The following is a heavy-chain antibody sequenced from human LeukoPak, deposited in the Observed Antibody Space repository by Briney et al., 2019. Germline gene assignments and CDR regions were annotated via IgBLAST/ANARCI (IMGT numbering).Heavy chain of an antibody. CDR2: ISGSGGTT. D-gene: IGHD3-10*01. J-gene: IGHJ4*02. Sequence: HPGGSLRLSCAASGFTFSSYAMSWVRQAPGKGLEWVSGISGSGGTTYYADSMKGRFTISRDNSKNTLYLQMNSLRAEDTAIYYCAKSHLIFSLVRGVVFDYWGQGTLVTVSS. CDR1: GFTFSSYA. CDR3: AKSHLIFSLVRGVVFDY. V-gene: IGHV3-23*01.